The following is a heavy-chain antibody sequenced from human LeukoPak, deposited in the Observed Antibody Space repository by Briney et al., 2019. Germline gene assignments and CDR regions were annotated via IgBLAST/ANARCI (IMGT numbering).Heavy chain of an antibody. Sequence: PSETLSLTCAVYGGSFSGYYWSWIRQPPGKGLEWIGEINHSGSTNYNTSLKSRVTISVDTSKNQFSLKLSSVTAADTAVYYCARARRGNPTTGPAEYYYYYMDVWGKGTTVTVSS. D-gene: IGHD4-23*01. V-gene: IGHV4-34*01. CDR2: INHSGST. CDR3: ARARRGNPTTGPAEYYYYYMDV. J-gene: IGHJ6*03. CDR1: GGSFSGYY.